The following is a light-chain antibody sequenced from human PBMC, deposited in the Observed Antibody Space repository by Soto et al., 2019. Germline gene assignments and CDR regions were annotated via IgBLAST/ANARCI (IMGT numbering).Light chain of an antibody. V-gene: IGKV3-20*01. Sequence: EVVLTRSPGTLSLSPGERATLSCRASQSVSSSYLAWYQQKPGQAPRLLIYGASNRATGIPDRFSGSGSGTDFTLTISRLEPEDFEVYYCQQYRSSPVTFGAGTKVDIK. J-gene: IGKJ4*01. CDR1: QSVSSSY. CDR3: QQYRSSPVT. CDR2: GAS.